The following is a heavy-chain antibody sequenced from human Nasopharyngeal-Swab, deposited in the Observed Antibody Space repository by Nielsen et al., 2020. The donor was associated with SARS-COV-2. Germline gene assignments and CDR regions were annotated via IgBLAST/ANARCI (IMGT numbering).Heavy chain of an antibody. J-gene: IGHJ3*02. V-gene: IGHV3-49*01. Sequence: GESLKISCTTSGFTFGDYAMSWFRQAPGKGLEWVGFIRSKTYGGAPGYAASVKGRFTISRDGAESIAYLQMNSLETEDTGVYYCARSVGSFYGQGAFDIWGQGTMVTVSS. CDR3: ARSVGSFYGQGAFDI. CDR1: GFTFGDYA. CDR2: IRSKTYGGAP. D-gene: IGHD1-26*01.